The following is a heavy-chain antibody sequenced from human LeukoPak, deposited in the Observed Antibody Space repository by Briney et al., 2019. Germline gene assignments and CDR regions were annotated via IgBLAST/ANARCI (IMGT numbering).Heavy chain of an antibody. CDR3: AKARYGDYGYDY. Sequence: PGGSLRLSCAASGFTFSSYAMSWVSQAPGKGLEWVSTISGSGGRTYYADSVKGRFTISRDNSKNTLYLQMNSLRAEDTAVYYCAKARYGDYGYDYWGQGTLVTVSS. J-gene: IGHJ4*02. CDR2: ISGSGGRT. CDR1: GFTFSSYA. D-gene: IGHD4-17*01. V-gene: IGHV3-23*01.